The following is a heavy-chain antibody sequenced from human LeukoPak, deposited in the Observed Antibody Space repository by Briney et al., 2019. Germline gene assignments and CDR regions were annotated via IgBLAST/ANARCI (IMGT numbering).Heavy chain of an antibody. D-gene: IGHD3-22*01. CDR3: AKAGHTTYDSSGYYFYKTDY. CDR2: ISGSGGST. V-gene: IGHV3-23*01. Sequence: GGSLSLSCAASGFTFSSYAMSWVRQAPGKGLEWVSAISGSGGSTYYADSVKGRFTISRDNSKNTLYLQMNSLRAEDTAVYYCAKAGHTTYDSSGYYFYKTDYWGQGTLVTVSS. J-gene: IGHJ4*02. CDR1: GFTFSSYA.